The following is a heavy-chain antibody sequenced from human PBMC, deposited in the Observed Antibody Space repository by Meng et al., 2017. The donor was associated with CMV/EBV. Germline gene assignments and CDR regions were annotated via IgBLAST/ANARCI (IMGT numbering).Heavy chain of an antibody. CDR2: IYPGDSDT. CDR1: GYSFTSYW. D-gene: IGHD5-24*01. V-gene: IGHV5-51*01. Sequence: KVSCKGSGYSFTSYWIGWVRQMPGKGLEGMGIIYPGDSDTRYSPSFQGQVTISADKSISTAYLQWSSLKASDTAMYYCATAPIEMATNGGFFDYWGQGTLVTVSS. J-gene: IGHJ4*02. CDR3: ATAPIEMATNGGFFDY.